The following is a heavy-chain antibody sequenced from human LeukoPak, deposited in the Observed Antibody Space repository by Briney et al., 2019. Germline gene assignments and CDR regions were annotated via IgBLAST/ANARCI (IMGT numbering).Heavy chain of an antibody. CDR2: IWYDGSIQ. Sequence: PGGSLRLSCVASGFTFSNYGMHWVRQAPGKGLEWVAVIWYDGSIQYYADSVQGRFTISRDSSENTLYLQMNSLRAEDTAVYYCARDKSWYFDYWGQGTLVTVSS. V-gene: IGHV3-33*08. CDR1: GFTFSNYG. J-gene: IGHJ4*02. CDR3: ARDKSWYFDY. D-gene: IGHD6-13*01.